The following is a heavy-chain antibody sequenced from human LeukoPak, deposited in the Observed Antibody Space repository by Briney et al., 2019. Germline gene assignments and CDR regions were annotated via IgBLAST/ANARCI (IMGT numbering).Heavy chain of an antibody. CDR1: GGSISSSSYY. V-gene: IGHV4-39*01. D-gene: IGHD6-19*01. CDR3: ARGRSSGWSDRNWFDP. CDR2: IYYSGST. Sequence: PSETLSLTCTVSGGSISSSSYYWGWIRQPPGKGLEWIGSIYYSGSTYYNPSLKSRVTISVDTSKNQFSLKLSSVTAADTAVYYCARGRSSGWSDRNWFDPWGQGTLVTVSS. J-gene: IGHJ5*02.